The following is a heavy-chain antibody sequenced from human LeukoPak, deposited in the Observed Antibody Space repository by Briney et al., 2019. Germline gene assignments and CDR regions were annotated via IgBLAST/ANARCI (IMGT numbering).Heavy chain of an antibody. CDR3: AREWTSGDGSGYSYYFDY. V-gene: IGHV4-4*07. D-gene: IGHD3-22*01. CDR1: GDSMSSFY. CDR2: IYTSGVT. J-gene: IGHJ4*02. Sequence: PSETLSLTCTVSGDSMSSFYWDWIRQPAGKGLQWIGRIYTSGVTNYNPSLKSRVTMSVDTSRNQFSLKLNSVTAADTAVYYCAREWTSGDGSGYSYYFDYWGPGTLVTVSS.